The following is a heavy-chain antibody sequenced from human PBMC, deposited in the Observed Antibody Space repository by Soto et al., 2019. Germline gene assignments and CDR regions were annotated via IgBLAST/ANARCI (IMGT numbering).Heavy chain of an antibody. CDR1: GYSFTSYL. D-gene: IGHD3-3*01. CDR3: ARTIFGVVTHSSYMDV. J-gene: IGHJ6*03. CDR2: IYPGDSDT. V-gene: IGHV5-51*01. Sequence: GESLKISCKGSGYSFTSYLIGWVRQMPGKGLEWMGIIYPGDSDTRYSPSFQGQVTISADKSISTAYLHMSSLRAEDTGVYYCARTIFGVVTHSSYMDVWGKGTTVTVSS.